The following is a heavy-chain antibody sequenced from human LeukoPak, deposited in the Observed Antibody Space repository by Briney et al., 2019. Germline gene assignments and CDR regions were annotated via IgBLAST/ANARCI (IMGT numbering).Heavy chain of an antibody. J-gene: IGHJ4*02. D-gene: IGHD3-9*01. V-gene: IGHV3-30*04. CDR3: ARRDDILTGTAVDY. CDR1: GFTFRNYA. Sequence: SGGSLRLSCLTAGFTFRNYAIHWVRQAPGKGLEWVGVVIYDGSMQYYAESVKGRLTISRDNSKNTVYLQMSSLRPEDTAVYYCARRDDILTGTAVDYWGQGTLVTVSS. CDR2: VIYDGSMQ.